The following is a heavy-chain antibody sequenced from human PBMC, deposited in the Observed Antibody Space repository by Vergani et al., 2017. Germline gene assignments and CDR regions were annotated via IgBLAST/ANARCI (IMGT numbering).Heavy chain of an antibody. J-gene: IGHJ6*02. D-gene: IGHD4/OR15-4a*01. V-gene: IGHV7-4-1*02. Sequence: QVQLVQSGAEVKKPGASVKVSCKASGYTFTSYAMNWVRQAPGQGLEWMGWINTNTGNPTYAQGFTGRFVFSLDTSVSTAYLQISSLKAEDTAVYYCARDLQLTEYYYGMDVWGQGTTVIVSS. CDR3: ARDLQLTEYYYGMDV. CDR1: GYTFTSYA. CDR2: INTNTGNP.